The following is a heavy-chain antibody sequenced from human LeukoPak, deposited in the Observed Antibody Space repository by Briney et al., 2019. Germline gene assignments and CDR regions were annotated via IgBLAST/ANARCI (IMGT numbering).Heavy chain of an antibody. V-gene: IGHV3-48*03. CDR1: AFTFTSYE. Sequence: GGSLRLSCAASAFTFTSYELNWVRQAPGKGLEWVSYISSSGNTISYADSVKGRFTISRDNAKNSLYLQVISLRAEDTAVYYCARGPSIAARYDAFDIWGQGTMVTVSS. J-gene: IGHJ3*02. CDR3: ARGPSIAARYDAFDI. D-gene: IGHD6-6*01. CDR2: ISSSGNTI.